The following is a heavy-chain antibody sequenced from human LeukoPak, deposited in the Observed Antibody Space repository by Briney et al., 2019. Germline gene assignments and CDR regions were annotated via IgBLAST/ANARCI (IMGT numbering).Heavy chain of an antibody. Sequence: GGSLRLSCAASGLNLDAYAMHWVRQAPGKGLEWVSLISGDGTITYYADSVKGRFTISRDNSKNSLFLEMNSLRSEDIALYYCAKDTPLFYHYYGIDVWGQGTTVTVSS. V-gene: IGHV3-43*02. CDR2: ISGDGTIT. J-gene: IGHJ6*02. CDR3: AKDTPLFYHYYGIDV. CDR1: GLNLDAYA.